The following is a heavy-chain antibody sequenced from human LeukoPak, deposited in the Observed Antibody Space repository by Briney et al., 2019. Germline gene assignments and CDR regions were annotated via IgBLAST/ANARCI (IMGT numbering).Heavy chain of an antibody. Sequence: GAAVKVSCKASGYSFGISDINWVRQATGQGLEWMGWMNPNRGSTGYAQKFQGRVTMTRSTSISTAYMELSGLTSEDTAMYYCVRDTRGPAAADDPFDLWGQGTMVTVSS. CDR3: VRDTRGPAAADDPFDL. CDR2: MNPNRGST. V-gene: IGHV1-8*01. D-gene: IGHD6-13*01. CDR1: GYSFGISD. J-gene: IGHJ3*01.